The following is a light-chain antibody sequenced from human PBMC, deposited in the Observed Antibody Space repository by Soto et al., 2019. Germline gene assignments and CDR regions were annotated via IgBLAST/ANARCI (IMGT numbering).Light chain of an antibody. CDR3: CTDAGSYKV. CDR2: HVS. CDR1: SSDVGGYDY. J-gene: IGLJ1*01. V-gene: IGLV2-8*01. Sequence: QSALTQPPSASGSPGQSVAISCTGTSSDVGGYDYVSWYQQHPGKVPKLLIYHVSKRPSGVPDRFSGSKSGNTASLTISGLQAEDEADYYCCTDAGSYKVFGIGTKLTVL.